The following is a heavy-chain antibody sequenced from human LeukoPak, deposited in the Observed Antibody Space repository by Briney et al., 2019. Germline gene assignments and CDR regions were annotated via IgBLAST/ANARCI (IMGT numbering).Heavy chain of an antibody. CDR2: ISYDGIEK. D-gene: IGHD2-21*01. V-gene: IGHV3-30-3*01. Sequence: GRSLRLSCAASGFTFRNYALHWLRQTPGKGLEWVAVISYDGIEKYYADSVKGRFTVSRDNFMNTLYLQMNSLRDEDTAVYYCGSCLAYCRETSLGNDAFDIWGQGTKVTVSS. CDR1: GFTFRNYA. J-gene: IGHJ3*02. CDR3: GSCLAYCRETSLGNDAFDI.